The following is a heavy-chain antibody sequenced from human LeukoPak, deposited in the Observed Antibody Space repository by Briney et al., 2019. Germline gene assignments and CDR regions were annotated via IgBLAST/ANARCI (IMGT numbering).Heavy chain of an antibody. CDR2: ISWDGGST. CDR1: GFTFGDYS. Sequence: PGGSLRLSCAASGFTFGDYSMHWVRQAPGKGLEWVSLISWDGGSTYYADSVKGRFTISRDNSKNSLYLQMNSLRAEDTALYYCAKGYSSSRAWFYYMDVWGKGTTVTVSS. V-gene: IGHV3-43D*03. CDR3: AKGYSSSRAWFYYMDV. J-gene: IGHJ6*03. D-gene: IGHD6-13*01.